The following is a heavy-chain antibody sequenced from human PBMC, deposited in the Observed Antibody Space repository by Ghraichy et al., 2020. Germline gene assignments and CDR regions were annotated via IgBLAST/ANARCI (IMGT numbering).Heavy chain of an antibody. CDR3: ARGKGWLPIDY. J-gene: IGHJ4*02. CDR2: IWYDGSNK. D-gene: IGHD5-24*01. V-gene: IGHV3-33*01. Sequence: GESLNISCAASGFTFSSYGMHWVRQAPGKGLEWVAVIWYDGSNKYYADSVKGRFTISRDNSKNTLYLQMNSLRAEDTAVYYCARGKGWLPIDYWGQGTLVTVSS. CDR1: GFTFSSYG.